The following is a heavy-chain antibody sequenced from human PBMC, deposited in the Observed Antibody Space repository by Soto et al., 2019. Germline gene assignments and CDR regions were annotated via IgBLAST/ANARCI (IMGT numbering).Heavy chain of an antibody. CDR2: ISSSSSYI. D-gene: IGHD5-12*01. CDR3: ARGRGYSGYVGDY. V-gene: IGHV3-21*01. J-gene: IGHJ4*02. Sequence: GGSLRLSCAASGFTFSSYSMNWVRQAPGKGLEWVSSISSSSSYIYYADSVKGRFTISRDNAKNSLYLQMNSLRAEDTAVYYCARGRGYSGYVGDYWGQGTLVTVSS. CDR1: GFTFSSYS.